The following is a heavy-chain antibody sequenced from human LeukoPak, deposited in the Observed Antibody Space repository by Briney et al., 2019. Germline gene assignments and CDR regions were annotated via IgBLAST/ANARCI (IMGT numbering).Heavy chain of an antibody. CDR1: GYTFTSYD. CDR3: ARDQDGDYYMDV. J-gene: IGHJ6*03. Sequence: ASVKVSCKASGYTFTSYDISWVRQAPGQGLEWMGWISAYNGNTNYAQKLQGRVTMTTDTSTSTAYMELRSLGSDDTAVYYCARDQDGDYYMDVWGKGTTVTVSS. V-gene: IGHV1-18*01. D-gene: IGHD4-17*01. CDR2: ISAYNGNT.